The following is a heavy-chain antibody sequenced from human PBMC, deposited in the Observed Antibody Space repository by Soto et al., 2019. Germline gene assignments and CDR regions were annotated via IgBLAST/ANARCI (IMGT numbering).Heavy chain of an antibody. D-gene: IGHD3-10*01. J-gene: IGHJ6*02. CDR3: AKDQEGSGSHWLGYNYYGMDV. V-gene: IGHV3-11*01. Sequence: GGSLRLSCEDSDFTISDYYMSWIRQAPWKGLEWVSYISSVGTTTYYADSVKGRFSISMDNAKNSLYLQMNSLRAEDTAVYFCAKDQEGSGSHWLGYNYYGMDVWGQGTTVTVSS. CDR2: ISSVGTTT. CDR1: DFTISDYY.